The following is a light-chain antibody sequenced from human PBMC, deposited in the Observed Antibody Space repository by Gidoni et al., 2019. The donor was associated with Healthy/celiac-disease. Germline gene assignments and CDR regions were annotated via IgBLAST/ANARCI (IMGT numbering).Light chain of an antibody. CDR2: GAS. V-gene: IGKV3-20*01. J-gene: IGKJ4*01. Sequence: EIVLMQSPGTLSLSPGERATLSCMASKSVSSSYLAWYQQKPGQAPRLLIYGASGRATGIPDRFSGSGSETDFPLTISRLEPEDFAVYYCQQYGSSPLLTFGGGTKVEIK. CDR3: QQYGSSPLLT. CDR1: KSVSSSY.